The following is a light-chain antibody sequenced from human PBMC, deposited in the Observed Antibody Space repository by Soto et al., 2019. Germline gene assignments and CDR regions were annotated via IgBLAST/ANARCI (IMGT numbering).Light chain of an antibody. CDR3: QQSYTTPGT. CDR1: QSIDNL. Sequence: DVQVTQSPSSLSASVGDRVTITCRSSQSIDNLLNWYQHKPGEAPKLLIYAASSLHSGVPSRFSGSGSGTDFTLTISNLQPEDFATFYCQQSYTTPGTFGQGTKV. J-gene: IGKJ1*01. CDR2: AAS. V-gene: IGKV1-39*01.